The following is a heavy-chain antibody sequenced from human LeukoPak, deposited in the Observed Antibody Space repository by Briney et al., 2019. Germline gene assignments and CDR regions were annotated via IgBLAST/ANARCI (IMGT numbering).Heavy chain of an antibody. Sequence: GRSLRLSCAASGFTFSSYGMQWVRQAPGKGLEWVAFIHYDGSNKYYANSVKGRFTISRDNSKNTLYLHVNSLRAEDTAVYYCAKDPIRGVRPYYFSSWGQGTLVTVSS. CDR2: IHYDGSNK. CDR1: GFTFSSYG. J-gene: IGHJ4*02. D-gene: IGHD3-10*01. V-gene: IGHV3-30*02. CDR3: AKDPIRGVRPYYFSS.